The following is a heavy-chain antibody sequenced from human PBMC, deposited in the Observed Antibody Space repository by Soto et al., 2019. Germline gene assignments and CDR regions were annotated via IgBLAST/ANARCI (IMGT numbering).Heavy chain of an antibody. CDR2: ISAYNGNT. CDR3: ARTSITFGGVIATLLDY. CDR1: GYTFTSYG. Sequence: ASVKVSCKASGYTFTSYGISWVRQAPGQGLEWMGWISAYNGNTNYAQKLQGRVTMTTDTSTSTAYMELRSLRSDDTAVYYCARTSITFGGVIATLLDYWGQGTLVTVSS. D-gene: IGHD3-16*02. J-gene: IGHJ4*02. V-gene: IGHV1-18*01.